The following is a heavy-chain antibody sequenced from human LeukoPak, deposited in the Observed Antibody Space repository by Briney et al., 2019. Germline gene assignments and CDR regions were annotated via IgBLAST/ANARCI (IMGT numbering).Heavy chain of an antibody. D-gene: IGHD4-23*01. V-gene: IGHV1-8*01. J-gene: IGHJ3*02. CDR2: MNPNSGNT. CDR3: ARVGPYGGNSAPYAFDI. CDR1: GYTFTSYD. Sequence: GASVKVPCKASGYTFTSYDINWVRQATGQGLEWMGWMNPNSGNTGYAQKFQGRVTMTRNTSISTAYMELSSLRSEDTAVYYCARVGPYGGNSAPYAFDIWGQGTMVTVSS.